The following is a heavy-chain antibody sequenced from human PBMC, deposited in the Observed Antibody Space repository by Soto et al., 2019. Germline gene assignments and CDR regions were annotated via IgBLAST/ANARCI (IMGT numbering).Heavy chain of an antibody. CDR3: ARGHRVDTTGGGKFYFYPYGMDS. CDR1: VGSFSIYH. V-gene: IGHV4-34*01. D-gene: IGHD4-4*01. CDR2: IGHSGIT. J-gene: IGHJ6*01. Sequence: SETLCLTCAFYVGSFSIYHWTWIRQSPGNGLDLIGEIGHSGITKYNPSLKSRVSLALDTSKNQFSLKLNSVTAADTAVYYCARGHRVDTTGGGKFYFYPYGMDSWGQGTTVTVSS.